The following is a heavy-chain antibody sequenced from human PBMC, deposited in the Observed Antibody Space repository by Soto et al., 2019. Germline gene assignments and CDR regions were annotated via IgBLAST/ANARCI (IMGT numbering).Heavy chain of an antibody. CDR2: IHSDSNT. CDR1: GFNVSSNS. Sequence: EVQLVETGGGLIQPGGSLRLSCAASGFNVSSNSMNWVRQAPGKGLEWLSLIHSDSNTKYADSVKGRFTISRGSSENKFYLQMNSLRAEDTAVHYCARHVWLESWGQGTLVTVSS. CDR3: ARHVWLES. J-gene: IGHJ5*01. V-gene: IGHV3-53*02.